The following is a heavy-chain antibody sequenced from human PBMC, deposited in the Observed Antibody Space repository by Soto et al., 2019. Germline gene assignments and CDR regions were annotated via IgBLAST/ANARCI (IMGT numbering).Heavy chain of an antibody. CDR1: GFTFSSYA. Sequence: GGSLRLSCAASGFTFSSYAMSWVRQAPGKGLEWVSAISGSGGSTYYADSVKGRFTISRDNSKNTLYLQMNSLRAEDTAVYYCAKALLITMIVVVTPTPFDFWGQGTLVTVSS. V-gene: IGHV3-23*01. J-gene: IGHJ4*02. CDR2: ISGSGGST. CDR3: AKALLITMIVVVTPTPFDF. D-gene: IGHD3-22*01.